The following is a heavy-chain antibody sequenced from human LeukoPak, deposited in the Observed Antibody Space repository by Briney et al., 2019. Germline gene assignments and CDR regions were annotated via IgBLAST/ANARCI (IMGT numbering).Heavy chain of an antibody. CDR3: ARDGIAGSSTSRDY. J-gene: IGHJ4*02. D-gene: IGHD6-6*01. CDR2: ISYDGSNK. Sequence: PGGSLRLSCAASGSTFSSYAMHWVRQAPGKGLEWVAVISYDGSNKYYADSVKGRFTISRDNSKNTLYLQMNSLRAEDTAVYYCARDGIAGSSTSRDYWGQGTLVTVSS. V-gene: IGHV3-30*04. CDR1: GSTFSSYA.